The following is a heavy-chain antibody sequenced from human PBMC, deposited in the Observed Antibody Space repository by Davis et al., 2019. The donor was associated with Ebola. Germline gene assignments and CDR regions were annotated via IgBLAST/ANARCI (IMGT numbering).Heavy chain of an antibody. CDR1: GYTFTGYY. J-gene: IGHJ5*02. CDR2: INPNSGGT. CDR3: ARDRPAAIRSVNWFGP. D-gene: IGHD2-2*02. V-gene: IGHV1-2*02. Sequence: ASVTVSCKASGYTFTGYYMHWVRQAPGQGLEWMGWINPNSGGTNYAQKFQGRVTMTRDTSISTAYMELSRLRSDDTAVYYCARDRPAAIRSVNWFGPWGQGTLVTVSS.